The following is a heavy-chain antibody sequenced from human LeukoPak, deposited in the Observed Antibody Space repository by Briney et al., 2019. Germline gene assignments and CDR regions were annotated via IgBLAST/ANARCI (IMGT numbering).Heavy chain of an antibody. J-gene: IGHJ5*02. V-gene: IGHV3-53*01. D-gene: IGHD3-22*01. CDR2: IYSGGST. CDR1: GFTVSSNY. Sequence: GGSLRLPCAASGFTVSSNYMSWVRQAPGKGLEWVSVIYSGGSTYYADSVKGRFTISRDNSKNTLYLQMNSLRAEDTAVYYCALYYYDSSGFRFDPWGQGTPVTVSS. CDR3: ALYYYDSSGFRFDP.